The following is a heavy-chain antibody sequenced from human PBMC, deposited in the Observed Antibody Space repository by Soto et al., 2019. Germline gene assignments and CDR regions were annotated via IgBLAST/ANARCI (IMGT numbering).Heavy chain of an antibody. CDR3: ASVSYDILFWSGYYY. D-gene: IGHD3-3*01. CDR1: GYTFTSXY. V-gene: IGHV1-3*01. CDR2: INAGNGNT. Sequence: ASVKVSCKASGYTFTSXYMHWVRQAPGQRLEWMGWINAGNGNTKYAQKFQGRVTITRDTSASTAYMELSSLRSEDTAVYYCASVSYDILFWSGYYYWGQGTLVTVSS. J-gene: IGHJ4*02.